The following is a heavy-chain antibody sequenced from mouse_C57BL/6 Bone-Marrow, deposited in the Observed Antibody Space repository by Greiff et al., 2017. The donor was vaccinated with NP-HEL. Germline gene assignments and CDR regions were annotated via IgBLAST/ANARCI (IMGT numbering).Heavy chain of an antibody. CDR3: ARYYYGSGDY. CDR1: GYAFTNYL. D-gene: IGHD1-1*01. CDR2: INPGSGGT. J-gene: IGHJ2*01. V-gene: IGHV1-54*01. Sequence: LQESGAELVRPGTSVKVSCKASGYAFTNYLIEWVKQRPGQGLEWIGVINPGSGGTNYNEKFKGKATLTADKSSSTAYMQLSSLTSEDSAVYFCARYYYGSGDYWGQGTTLTVSS.